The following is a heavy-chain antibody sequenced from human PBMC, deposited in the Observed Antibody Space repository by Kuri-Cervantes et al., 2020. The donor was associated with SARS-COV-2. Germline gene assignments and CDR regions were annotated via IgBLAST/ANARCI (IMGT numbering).Heavy chain of an antibody. J-gene: IGHJ5*01. V-gene: IGHV3-30*04. CDR3: AKEGLGHCSTTSCYPDS. CDR2: ISYEGSNQ. Sequence: GGSLRLSCEASGFTFSSHAMNWVRQPPGKGLEWVAVISYEGSNQYYADTVRGRFSISRDNSKNTLYLQMNSLTADDTAVYYCAKEGLGHCSTTSCYPDSWGQGTLVTVSS. D-gene: IGHD2-2*03. CDR1: GFTFSSHA.